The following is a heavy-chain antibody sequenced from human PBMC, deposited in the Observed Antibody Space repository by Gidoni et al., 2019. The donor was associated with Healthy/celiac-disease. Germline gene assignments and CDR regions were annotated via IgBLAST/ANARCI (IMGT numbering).Heavy chain of an antibody. D-gene: IGHD4-17*01. Sequence: ELQLVASGGGMVKPGGSLRLSCAASGFTFSSYSMNWVRQAPGKGLEWVSSISSSSSYIYYADSVKGRFTISRDNAKNSLYLQMNSLRAEDTAVYYCARNGDYGDYPSSIDYWGQGTLVTVSS. CDR3: ARNGDYGDYPSSIDY. CDR2: ISSSSSYI. CDR1: GFTFSSYS. V-gene: IGHV3-21*01. J-gene: IGHJ4*02.